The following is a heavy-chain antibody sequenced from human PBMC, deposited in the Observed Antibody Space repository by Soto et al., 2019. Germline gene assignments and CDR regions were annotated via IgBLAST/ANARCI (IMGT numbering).Heavy chain of an antibody. CDR3: ARGIAVAGTPSFDY. Sequence: ASVKVSCKAAGYTFTSYGISLVRQAPGQGLEWMGWISAYNGNTNYAQKLQGRVTMTTDTSTSTAYMELRSLRSDDTALYYCARGIAVAGTPSFDYWGQGTLVTVSS. CDR2: ISAYNGNT. V-gene: IGHV1-18*01. CDR1: GYTFTSYG. J-gene: IGHJ4*02. D-gene: IGHD6-19*01.